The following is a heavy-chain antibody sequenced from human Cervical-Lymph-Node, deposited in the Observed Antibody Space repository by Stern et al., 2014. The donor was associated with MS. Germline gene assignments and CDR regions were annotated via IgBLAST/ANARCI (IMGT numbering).Heavy chain of an antibody. Sequence: VQLVESGAEVKKHGASVKVSCKASGYTFTSYYMHWARQAPGQGLEGLGIINPSGGSTSYAQKFQGRVTMTRDTSTSTVYMELSSLRSEDTAVYYCAREVAGHRLGMMDVWGQGTTVTVSS. CDR3: AREVAGHRLGMMDV. CDR1: GYTFTSYY. D-gene: IGHD6-19*01. CDR2: INPSGGST. J-gene: IGHJ6*02. V-gene: IGHV1-46*01.